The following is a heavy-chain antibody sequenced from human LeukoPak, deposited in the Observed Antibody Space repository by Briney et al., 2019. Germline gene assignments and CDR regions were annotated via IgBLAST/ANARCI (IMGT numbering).Heavy chain of an antibody. Sequence: GGSLRLSCAASGFTFSKAWMSWVRQAPGKGLEWVSVIYSGGSTYYADSVKGRFTISRDNSKNTLYLQMNSLRAEDTAVYYCARVPSYTIFGVYDAFDIWGQGTMVTVSS. D-gene: IGHD3-3*01. CDR2: IYSGGST. CDR3: ARVPSYTIFGVYDAFDI. J-gene: IGHJ3*02. V-gene: IGHV3-53*01. CDR1: GFTFSKAW.